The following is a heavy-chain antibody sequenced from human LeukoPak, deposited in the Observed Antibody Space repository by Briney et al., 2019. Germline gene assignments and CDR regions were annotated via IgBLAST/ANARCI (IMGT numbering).Heavy chain of an antibody. CDR2: IIPIFGTA. CDR1: GGTFSSYA. V-gene: IGHV1-69*13. J-gene: IGHJ6*02. CDR3: ARGVAWELQYYYYYGMDV. Sequence: ASVKVSCKASGGTFSSYAISWVRQAPGQGLEWMGGIIPIFGTANYAQKFQGRVTITADESTSTAYMELSSLRSEDTAVYYCARGVAWELQYYYYYGMDVWGQGTTVTVSS. D-gene: IGHD1-26*01.